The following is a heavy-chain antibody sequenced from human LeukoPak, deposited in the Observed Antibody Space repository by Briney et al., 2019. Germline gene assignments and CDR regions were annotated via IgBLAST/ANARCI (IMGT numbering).Heavy chain of an antibody. Sequence: SETLSLTCTVSGGSISSSSYYWGWIRQPPGKGLEWIGSIYYSGSTYYNPSLKSRVTISVDTSKNQFSLKLSSVTAADTAVYYCARAFIAAADPSHFDYWGQGALVTVSS. CDR2: IYYSGST. V-gene: IGHV4-39*07. CDR3: ARAFIAAADPSHFDY. CDR1: GGSISSSSYY. D-gene: IGHD6-13*01. J-gene: IGHJ4*02.